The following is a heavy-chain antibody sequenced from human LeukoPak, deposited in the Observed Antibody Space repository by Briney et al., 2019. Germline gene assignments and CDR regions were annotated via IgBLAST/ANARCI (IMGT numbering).Heavy chain of an antibody. CDR3: ARDLLWFGEKHAFDI. J-gene: IGHJ3*02. CDR2: IYTSGST. V-gene: IGHV4-4*07. D-gene: IGHD3-10*01. CDR1: GGSISSYY. Sequence: PSETLSLTCTVSGGSISSYYWSWIRQPAGKGLEWIGRIYTSGSTNYNPSLKSRVTMSVDTSKNQFSLKLSSVTAADTAVYYCARDLLWFGEKHAFDIWGQGTMVPVSS.